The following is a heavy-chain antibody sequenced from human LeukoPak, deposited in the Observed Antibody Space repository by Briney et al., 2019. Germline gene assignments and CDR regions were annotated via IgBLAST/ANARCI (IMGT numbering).Heavy chain of an antibody. Sequence: GGSLRLSCAASGFTFSSYSMNGVRQAPGKGLEWVSYISSSSSTIYYADSVKGRFTISRDNAKNSLYLQMNSLRAEDTAVYYCATIAVAGIVDYWGQGTLVTVSS. CDR2: ISSSSSTI. D-gene: IGHD6-19*01. CDR1: GFTFSSYS. J-gene: IGHJ4*02. V-gene: IGHV3-48*04. CDR3: ATIAVAGIVDY.